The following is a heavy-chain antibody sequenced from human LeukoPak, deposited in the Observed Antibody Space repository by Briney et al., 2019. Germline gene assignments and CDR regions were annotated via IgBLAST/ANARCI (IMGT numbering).Heavy chain of an antibody. CDR1: GGSFSGYY. Sequence: SETLSLTCAVYGGSFSGYYWSWIRQPPGKGLEWIGEINHSGSTNYNPSLKSRVTISVDTSKNQFSLKLSSVTAADTAVYYCASRTHDYSNADYDYWGQGTLVTVSS. D-gene: IGHD4-4*01. J-gene: IGHJ4*02. CDR3: ASRTHDYSNADYDY. V-gene: IGHV4-34*01. CDR2: INHSGST.